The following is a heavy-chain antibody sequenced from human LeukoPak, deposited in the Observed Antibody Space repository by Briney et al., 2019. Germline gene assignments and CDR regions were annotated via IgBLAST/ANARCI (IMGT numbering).Heavy chain of an antibody. J-gene: IGHJ6*03. D-gene: IGHD4-11*01. V-gene: IGHV4-59*03. Sequence: SETLSLTRTVSGGSISTYYWSWIRQPPGKGLEWIGYIYYSGSTNYNPSLKSRVTISVDTPKNQFSLKLTSVTAADTAVYFCANSGMTTAATRYYYYMDVWGEGTTVTVSS. CDR3: ANSGMTTAATRYYYYMDV. CDR1: GGSISTYY. CDR2: IYYSGST.